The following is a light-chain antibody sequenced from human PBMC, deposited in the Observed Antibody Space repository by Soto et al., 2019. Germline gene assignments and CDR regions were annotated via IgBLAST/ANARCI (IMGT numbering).Light chain of an antibody. Sequence: QLVLTQPPSASGTAGQRVTISCSGSSSNIGSNYVYWYQQLPGTAPKLLIYRNNQRPSGVPDRFSGSKSGTSASLAISGLRSEDEADYYCAAWDDSLSVVFRGGTKLTVL. V-gene: IGLV1-47*01. CDR2: RNN. CDR3: AAWDDSLSVV. J-gene: IGLJ2*01. CDR1: SSNIGSNY.